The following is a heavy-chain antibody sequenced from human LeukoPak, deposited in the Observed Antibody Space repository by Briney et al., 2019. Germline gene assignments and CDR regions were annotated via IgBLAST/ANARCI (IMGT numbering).Heavy chain of an antibody. CDR3: ARDHKVVVAATGYFQH. Sequence: ASVTVSCKASGYTSTSYGISWVRQAPGQGLEWMGWISAYNGNTNYAQKLQGRVTMTTDTSTSTAYMELRSLRSDDTAVYYCARDHKVVVAATGYFQHWGQGTLVTVSS. CDR1: GYTSTSYG. V-gene: IGHV1-18*01. D-gene: IGHD2-15*01. J-gene: IGHJ1*01. CDR2: ISAYNGNT.